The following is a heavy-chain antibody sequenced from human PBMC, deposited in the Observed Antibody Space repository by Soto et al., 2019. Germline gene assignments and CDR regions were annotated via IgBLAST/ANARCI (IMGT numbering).Heavy chain of an antibody. CDR3: AILFAGVFWYFDF. Sequence: GGSLRLSCAASGFTFSSYSMNWVRQAAGKGLEWVSSISSSSSYIYYAYSVKGRFTISRDNAKNSLYLQMNSLRAEDTAVYYCAILFAGVFWYFDFWGRGTPVTVFS. J-gene: IGHJ2*01. CDR2: ISSSSSYI. CDR1: GFTFSSYS. V-gene: IGHV3-21*01. D-gene: IGHD3-10*01.